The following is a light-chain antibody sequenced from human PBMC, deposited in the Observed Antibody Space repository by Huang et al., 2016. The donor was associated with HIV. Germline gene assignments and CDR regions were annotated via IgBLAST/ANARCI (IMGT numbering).Light chain of an antibody. J-gene: IGKJ4*01. CDR2: GAS. V-gene: IGKV1-39*01. CDR1: QSIGTY. CDR3: QQSYSALGLT. Sequence: DIQMTQSPSSLSASVGDRVTIACRASQSIGTYLNWYQQKPGKAPRLLIHGASSVQSGVPSRFSGSGSGTDFTLTISSLQPEDFATYYCQQSYSALGLTFGGGTKVEIK.